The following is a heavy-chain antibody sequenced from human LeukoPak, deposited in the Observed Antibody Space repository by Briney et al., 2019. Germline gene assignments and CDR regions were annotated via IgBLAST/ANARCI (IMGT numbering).Heavy chain of an antibody. D-gene: IGHD3-10*01. CDR3: ARTYYYGSGSYYSLIDY. CDR1: GYSFTSYW. J-gene: IGHJ4*02. V-gene: IGHV5-51*01. Sequence: GESLKISCKASGYSFTSYWIGWVRQMPGQGLEWKGIIYPGDSDTRYSPSFQGQVAISADKSISTAYLQWSSLKASDTAMYYCARTYYYGSGSYYSLIDYWGQGTLVTVSS. CDR2: IYPGDSDT.